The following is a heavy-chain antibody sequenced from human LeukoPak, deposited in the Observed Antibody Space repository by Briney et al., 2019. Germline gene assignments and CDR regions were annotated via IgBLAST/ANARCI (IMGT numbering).Heavy chain of an antibody. D-gene: IGHD2-2*01. CDR3: AKDLEYQLPRGAYGMDV. Sequence: GGSLRLSCAASGFTFSSYGMHWVRQAPGKGLEWVAVISYDGSNKYYADSVKGRFTISRDNSKNTLYLQMNSLRAEDTAVYCCAKDLEYQLPRGAYGMDVWGQGTTVTVSS. J-gene: IGHJ6*02. V-gene: IGHV3-30*18. CDR1: GFTFSSYG. CDR2: ISYDGSNK.